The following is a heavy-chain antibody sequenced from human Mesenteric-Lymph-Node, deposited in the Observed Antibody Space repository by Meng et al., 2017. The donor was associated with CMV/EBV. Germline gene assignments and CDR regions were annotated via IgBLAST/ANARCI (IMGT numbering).Heavy chain of an antibody. J-gene: IGHJ4*02. V-gene: IGHV3-23*03. Sequence: GGSLRLSCVASGFPFSAHAMSWVRQAPGKGLEWVSIIYGDNSGGNYADSVKGRFTISRDNSKNTLYLQMNRLRAEDTAIYYCVRAPYNFGYYFDFWGQGTLVTVSS. CDR1: GFPFSAHA. D-gene: IGHD3-3*01. CDR2: IYGDNSGG. CDR3: VRAPYNFGYYFDF.